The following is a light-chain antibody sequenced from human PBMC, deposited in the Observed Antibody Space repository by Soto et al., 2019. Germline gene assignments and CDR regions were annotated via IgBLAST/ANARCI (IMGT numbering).Light chain of an antibody. Sequence: QPVLTQSPSASASLGASVKLTCTLSSGHSSYAIAWHQQQPEKGPRYLMKLNTDGSHSKGDGIPDRFSGSSSGAERYLTISSLQSEDEADYYCQTWGTGFQVSGGGTKVTVL. J-gene: IGLJ3*02. V-gene: IGLV4-69*01. CDR1: SGHSSYA. CDR2: LNTDGSH. CDR3: QTWGTGFQV.